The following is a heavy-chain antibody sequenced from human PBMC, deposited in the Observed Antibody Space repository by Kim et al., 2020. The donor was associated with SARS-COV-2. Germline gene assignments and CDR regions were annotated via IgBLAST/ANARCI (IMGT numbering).Heavy chain of an antibody. D-gene: IGHD2-15*01. J-gene: IGHJ6*03. CDR3: ASTATAPYYYYMDV. CDR1: GGSISSSSYY. CDR2: IYYSGST. V-gene: IGHV4-39*01. Sequence: SETLSLTCTVSGGSISSSSYYWGWIRQPPGKGLEWIGSIYYSGSTYYNPSLKSRVTISVDTSKNQFSLKLSSVTAADTAVYYCASTATAPYYYYMDVWGKGTTVTVSS.